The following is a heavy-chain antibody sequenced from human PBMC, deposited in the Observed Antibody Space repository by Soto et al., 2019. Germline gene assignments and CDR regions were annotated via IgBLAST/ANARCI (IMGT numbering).Heavy chain of an antibody. CDR1: GYTFTGYA. J-gene: IGHJ4*02. CDR2: INAGNGNT. CDR3: ARAVAVPADFDY. V-gene: IGHV1-3*01. D-gene: IGHD6-19*01. Sequence: ASVKVSCKASGYTFTGYAMHWVRQAPGQRLEWMGWINAGNGNTKYSQKFQGRVTISRDTSASTAYMELSSLGSVDTAVYYCARAVAVPADFDYWGQGTLVTVSS.